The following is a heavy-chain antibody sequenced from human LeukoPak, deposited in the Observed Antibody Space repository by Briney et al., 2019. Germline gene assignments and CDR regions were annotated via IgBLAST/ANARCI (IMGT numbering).Heavy chain of an antibody. CDR2: INPSGGST. J-gene: IGHJ6*03. V-gene: IGHV1-46*01. D-gene: IGHD3-3*01. CDR1: GYTFTSYY. Sequence: GASVKVSCKASGYTFTSYYMHWVRQAPGQGLEWMGIINPSGGSTSYAQKFQGRVTMTRDMSTSTVYMELSSLRSEDTAVYYCAREPLRFLEWVGQYYMDVWGKGTTVTVSS. CDR3: AREPLRFLEWVGQYYMDV.